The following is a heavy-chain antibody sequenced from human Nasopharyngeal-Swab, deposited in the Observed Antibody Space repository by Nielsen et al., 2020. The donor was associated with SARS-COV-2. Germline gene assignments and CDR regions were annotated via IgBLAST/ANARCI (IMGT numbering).Heavy chain of an antibody. CDR3: AKEGISRYYDFWSGGIDY. J-gene: IGHJ4*02. CDR2: ISITSSAM. V-gene: IGHV3-48*04. D-gene: IGHD3-3*01. CDR1: GFSFSSHN. Sequence: GGSLRLSCAASGFSFSSHNMNWVRQAPGKGLEWVSYISITSSAMYYADSVKGRFTISRDNTKNSLYLQMNSLRAEDTAVYYCAKEGISRYYDFWSGGIDYWGQGTLVTVSS.